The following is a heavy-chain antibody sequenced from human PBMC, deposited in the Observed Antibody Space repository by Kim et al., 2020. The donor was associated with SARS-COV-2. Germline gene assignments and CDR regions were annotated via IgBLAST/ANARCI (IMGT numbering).Heavy chain of an antibody. J-gene: IGHJ4*02. D-gene: IGHD3-22*01. CDR3: AKRGRGADYYDSSGYYYDY. CDR2: ISGSGGST. CDR1: GFTFSSYA. Sequence: GGSLRLSCAASGFTFSSYAMSWVRQAPGKGLEWVSLISGSGGSTYYADPVKGRFTISRDNSKNTLYLQMNSLRAEDTAVYYFAKRGRGADYYDSSGYYYDYWGQGTLVTVSS. V-gene: IGHV3-23*01.